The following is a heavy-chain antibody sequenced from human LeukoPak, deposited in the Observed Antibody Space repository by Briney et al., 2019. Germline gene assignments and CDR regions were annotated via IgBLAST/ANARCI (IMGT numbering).Heavy chain of an antibody. CDR2: ISYDGSNK. V-gene: IGHV3-30*04. CDR3: ARDLAPVFDY. CDR1: GFTFSSYA. J-gene: IGHJ4*02. D-gene: IGHD3-10*02. Sequence: GGSLRLSCAASGFTFSSYAMHWGRRAPGKGLEGGAVISYDGSNKYYADSVKGRFTISRDNSKNTLYLQMNSLRAEDTAVYYCARDLAPVFDYWGQGTLVTVSS.